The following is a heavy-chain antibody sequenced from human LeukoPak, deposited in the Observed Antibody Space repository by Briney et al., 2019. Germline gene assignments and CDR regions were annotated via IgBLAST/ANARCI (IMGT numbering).Heavy chain of an antibody. J-gene: IGHJ3*02. D-gene: IGHD6-19*01. CDR1: GFTFSSYS. Sequence: GGSLRLSCAVSGFTFSSYSMSWVRQAPGKGLEWVAVISYDGSNKYYADSVKGRFTISRDNSKNTLFLEMNSLRAEDTAVYYCAKALTSGWYLDAFNIWGQGTMVTVSS. CDR3: AKALTSGWYLDAFNI. V-gene: IGHV3-30*04. CDR2: ISYDGSNK.